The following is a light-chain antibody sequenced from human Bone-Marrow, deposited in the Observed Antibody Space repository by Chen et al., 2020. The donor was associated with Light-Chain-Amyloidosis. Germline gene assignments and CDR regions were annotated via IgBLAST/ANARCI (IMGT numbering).Light chain of an antibody. J-gene: IGKJ5*01. CDR2: WAS. V-gene: IGKV4-1*01. Sequence: IEMTQSPDSLGVSLGERATINCKSNRTLLSISNNKNHLAWYRQRPGQPPELLISWASSRTSGVPDRCSGSGSGTDFTLTITDLQPEDVAVYHCQQYYSTPTFGQGTRLDIK. CDR3: QQYYSTPT. CDR1: RTLLSISNNKNH.